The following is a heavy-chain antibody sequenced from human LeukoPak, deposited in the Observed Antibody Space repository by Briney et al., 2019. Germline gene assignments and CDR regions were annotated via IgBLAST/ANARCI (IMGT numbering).Heavy chain of an antibody. CDR1: GFTFSSYW. CDR3: ARGSYYYDSSGYSPGAY. CDR2: IKSDGIST. J-gene: IGHJ4*02. D-gene: IGHD3-22*01. Sequence: PGGSLRLSCAASGFTFSSYWMHWVRQAPGKGLVWVSRIKSDGISTSYADSVKGRFTISRDNAKNTLYLQMNSLRAEDTAVYYCARGSYYYDSSGYSPGAYWGQGTLVTVSS. V-gene: IGHV3-74*01.